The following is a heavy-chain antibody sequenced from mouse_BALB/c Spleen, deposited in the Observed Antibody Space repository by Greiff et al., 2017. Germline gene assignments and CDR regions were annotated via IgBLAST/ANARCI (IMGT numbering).Heavy chain of an antibody. J-gene: IGHJ4*01. Sequence: QVQLKESGAELVRPGVSVKISCKGSGYTFTDYAMHWVKQSHAKSLEWIGVISTYYGDASYNQKFKGKATMTVDKSSSTAYMELARLTSEDSAIYYCARSLITTVGYAMDYWGQGTSVTVSS. D-gene: IGHD1-1*01. CDR2: ISTYYGDA. CDR1: GYTFTDYA. V-gene: IGHV1S137*01. CDR3: ARSLITTVGYAMDY.